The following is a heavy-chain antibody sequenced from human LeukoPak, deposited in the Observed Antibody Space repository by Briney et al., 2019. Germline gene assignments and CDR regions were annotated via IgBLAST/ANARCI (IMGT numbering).Heavy chain of an antibody. CDR2: IYTSGST. J-gene: IGHJ4*02. CDR3: ARDSYDSSGYYYVGY. V-gene: IGHV4-4*07. Sequence: PSETLSLTCTVSGGSISSYYWGWIRQPAGKGLEWIGRIYTSGSTNYNPSLKSRVTMSVDTSKNQFSLKLSSVTAADTAVYYCARDSYDSSGYYYVGYWGQGTLVTVSS. CDR1: GGSISSYY. D-gene: IGHD3-22*01.